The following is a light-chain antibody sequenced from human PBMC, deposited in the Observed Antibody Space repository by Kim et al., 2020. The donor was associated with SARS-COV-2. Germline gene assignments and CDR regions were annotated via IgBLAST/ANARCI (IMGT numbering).Light chain of an antibody. CDR1: YNDIGRYDY. CDR3: SSYTGSNTLI. CDR2: ELS. J-gene: IGLJ2*01. Sequence: QSVLTQPPSASGSPGQSVTISCTGSYNDIGRYDYVSWYQSHPGRAPKLIIYELSRRPSGVPDRVSGSKSGNTASLTVSGLQAEDEADYYCSSYTGSNTLIFGGRTQLTVL. V-gene: IGLV2-8*01.